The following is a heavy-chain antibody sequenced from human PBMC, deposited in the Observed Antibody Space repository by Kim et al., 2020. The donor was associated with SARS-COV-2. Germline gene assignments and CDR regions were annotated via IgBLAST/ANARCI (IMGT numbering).Heavy chain of an antibody. CDR1: GYTFTSHD. J-gene: IGHJ4*02. CDR2: INPNSGNT. Sequence: ASVKVSCKASGYTFTSHDINWVRQAPGQGLEWMGWINPNSGNTGYAQKFQGRVTMTRNTAINTAYMEVTTLRSDDTAIYYCASGRGGWYDYWGQGTLVTVSS. D-gene: IGHD6-19*01. V-gene: IGHV1-8*01. CDR3: ASGRGGWYDY.